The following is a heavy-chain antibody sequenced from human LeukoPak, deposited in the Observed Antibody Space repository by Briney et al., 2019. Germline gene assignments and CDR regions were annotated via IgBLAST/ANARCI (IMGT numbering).Heavy chain of an antibody. Sequence: PGGSLRLSCAASGFTLSSYSMNWVRQAPGKGLEWVSYISSSSSTIYYADSVKGRFTISRDNAKNSLYLQMNSLRDEDTAVYYWARVTVTTNDYWGQGTLVTVSS. J-gene: IGHJ4*02. CDR3: ARVTVTTNDY. CDR1: GFTLSSYS. V-gene: IGHV3-48*02. D-gene: IGHD4-17*01. CDR2: ISSSSSTI.